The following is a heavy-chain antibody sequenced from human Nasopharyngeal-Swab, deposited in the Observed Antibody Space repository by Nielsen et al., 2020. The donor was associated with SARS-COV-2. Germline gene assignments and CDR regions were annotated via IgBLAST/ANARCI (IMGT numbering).Heavy chain of an antibody. CDR3: ARVPYDILHFRGGMDV. V-gene: IGHV3-53*04. D-gene: IGHD3-9*01. CDR1: GFTVSSNY. J-gene: IGHJ6*02. Sequence: GVSLKISCAASGFTVSSNYMSWVRQAPGKGLEWVSVIYSGGSTYYADSVKGRFTISRHNSKNTLYLQMNSLRAEDTAVYYCARVPYDILHFRGGMDVWGQGTTVTVSS. CDR2: IYSGGST.